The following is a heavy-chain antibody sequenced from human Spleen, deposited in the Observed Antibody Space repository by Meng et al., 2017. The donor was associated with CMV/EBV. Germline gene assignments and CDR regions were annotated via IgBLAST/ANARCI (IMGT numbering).Heavy chain of an antibody. V-gene: IGHV4-31*02. D-gene: IGHD2-2*01. CDR1: SSGGYY. CDR2: IYYSGST. CDR3: ARDFTYCSSTSCSRGFDY. J-gene: IGHJ4*02. Sequence: SSGGYYWSWSRQHPGKGLEWIGYIYYSGSTYYNPSLKSRVTISVDTSKNQFSLKLSSVTAADTAVYYCARDFTYCSSTSCSRGFDYWGQGTLVTVSS.